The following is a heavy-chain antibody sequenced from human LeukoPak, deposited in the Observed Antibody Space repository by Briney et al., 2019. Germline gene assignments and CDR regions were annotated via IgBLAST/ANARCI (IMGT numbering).Heavy chain of an antibody. CDR1: GFTFSSYW. D-gene: IGHD2-15*01. Sequence: QPGGSLRLSCAASGFTFSSYWMHWVRQAPGKGLVWVSRITSDGSTTSYADSMKGRFTISRDNAKNTLYLQMNSLRDEDTAVYYCARDGSLPDYWGQGTLVTVSS. CDR2: ITSDGSTT. J-gene: IGHJ4*02. V-gene: IGHV3-74*01. CDR3: ARDGSLPDY.